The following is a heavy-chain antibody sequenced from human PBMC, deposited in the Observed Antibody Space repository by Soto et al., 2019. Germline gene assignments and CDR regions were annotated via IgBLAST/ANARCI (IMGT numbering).Heavy chain of an antibody. Sequence: QVQLQESGPGLVKPSQTLSLTCIVPGGSISSGDYYWSWIRQPPGKGLEWIGYIYYSGSTNYNPSLSSRVTISVDTSKNQFSLNLSSVTAADTAVYYCARIVESGYTIDFDLWGRGTLVTVSS. V-gene: IGHV4-30-4*01. D-gene: IGHD3-16*02. CDR2: IYYSGST. CDR1: GGSISSGDYY. CDR3: ARIVESGYTIDFDL. J-gene: IGHJ2*01.